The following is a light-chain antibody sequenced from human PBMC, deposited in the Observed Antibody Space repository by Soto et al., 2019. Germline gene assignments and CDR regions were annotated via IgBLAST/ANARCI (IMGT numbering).Light chain of an antibody. CDR1: QGIGSF. Sequence: DIQLTQSPSFLSASVGDRVTITCRASQGIGSFLAWYQQKPGKAPRLLIYSASTLQSGVSFRFSGSGSGTEFTLTISSLQSEDFANYYCQQFNSYPPTFGQGTKVEIK. CDR2: SAS. J-gene: IGKJ1*01. CDR3: QQFNSYPPT. V-gene: IGKV1-9*01.